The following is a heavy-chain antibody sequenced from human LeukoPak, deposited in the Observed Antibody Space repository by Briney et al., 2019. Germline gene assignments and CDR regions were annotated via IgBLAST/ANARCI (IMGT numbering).Heavy chain of an antibody. V-gene: IGHV4-39*01. D-gene: IGHD4-17*01. CDR3: ARRGTVTTILDY. J-gene: IGHJ4*02. CDR1: GGSLTSSSYY. Sequence: SETLSLTCTVSGGSLTSSSYYWGWIRQPPGKGLEWIGSIYYSGRSYYNPSLKSRVTISADTSKNQFSLKLSSVTAADTAVYYCARRGTVTTILDYWGQGTLVTVSS. CDR2: IYYSGRS.